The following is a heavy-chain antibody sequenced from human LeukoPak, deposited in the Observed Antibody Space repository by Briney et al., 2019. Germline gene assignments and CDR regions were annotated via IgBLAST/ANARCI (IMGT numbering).Heavy chain of an antibody. J-gene: IGHJ4*02. CDR3: ASLYSSGWYSLDY. Sequence: SETLSLTCTVSGASISSFHWTWIRQPAGKGLEWIGRISGSGSTIYNPSLKSRVTMSLDMSNNQYFLKLSSVTAADTAVYYCASLYSSGWYSLDYWGQGTLVTVSS. V-gene: IGHV4-4*07. D-gene: IGHD6-19*01. CDR1: GASISSFH. CDR2: ISGSGST.